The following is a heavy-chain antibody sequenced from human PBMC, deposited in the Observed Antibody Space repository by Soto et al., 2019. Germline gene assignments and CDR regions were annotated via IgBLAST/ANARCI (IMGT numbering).Heavy chain of an antibody. CDR3: ARANRYSEY. V-gene: IGHV4-59*11. CDR1: GGSISNHY. J-gene: IGHJ4*02. Sequence: QVQLQESGPGLVKPSETLSLTCTVSGGSISNHYWSWIRQPPGKGLEWIGYIYYNGNTNYNPSLKSRVTMSVDTPKNHISLRLSSVTAAETADYCCARANRYSEYCSQGTLFTVSS. D-gene: IGHD1-20*01. CDR2: IYYNGNT.